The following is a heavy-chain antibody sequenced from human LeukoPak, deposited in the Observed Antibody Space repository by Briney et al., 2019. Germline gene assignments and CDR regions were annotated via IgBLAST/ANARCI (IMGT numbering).Heavy chain of an antibody. Sequence: TGGSLTLSCVASGFTFNTYALHWARQAPGKGLEWVAIVWSDGNNKFYGDSVKGRFTISRDNSENTLHLQMNSLRAEDTAMYYCAKDQGGGNYRVYFENWGQGTLVTVSP. CDR2: VWSDGNNK. D-gene: IGHD1-26*01. CDR1: GFTFNTYA. CDR3: AKDQGGGNYRVYFEN. V-gene: IGHV3-33*06. J-gene: IGHJ4*02.